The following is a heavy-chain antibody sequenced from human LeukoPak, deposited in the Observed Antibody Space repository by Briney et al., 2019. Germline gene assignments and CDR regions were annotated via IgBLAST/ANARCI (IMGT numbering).Heavy chain of an antibody. V-gene: IGHV3-23*01. J-gene: IGHJ4*02. CDR2: ISGSGGST. Sequence: GGSLRLSCAASGFSFRNYGTSWVRQAPGKGLEWVSAISGSGGSTYYADSVKGRFTISRDNSKNTLYLQMNSLRAEDTAVYYCAKDPRSSGYFLGSPDWGQGTLVTVSS. CDR3: AKDPRSSGYFLGSPD. CDR1: GFSFRNYG. D-gene: IGHD5-12*01.